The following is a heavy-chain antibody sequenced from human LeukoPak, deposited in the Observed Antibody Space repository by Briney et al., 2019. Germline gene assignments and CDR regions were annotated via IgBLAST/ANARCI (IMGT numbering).Heavy chain of an antibody. Sequence: ASVKVSCKASGYTFTSYYMHWVRQAPGQGLEWMGWINPNTGGTNYAQKFQGRVTMTRDTSISTAYMELSRLRSDDTAVYYCARDRMGAPGSYWGQGTLVTVSS. J-gene: IGHJ4*02. CDR2: INPNTGGT. V-gene: IGHV1-2*02. D-gene: IGHD1-26*01. CDR3: ARDRMGAPGSY. CDR1: GYTFTSYY.